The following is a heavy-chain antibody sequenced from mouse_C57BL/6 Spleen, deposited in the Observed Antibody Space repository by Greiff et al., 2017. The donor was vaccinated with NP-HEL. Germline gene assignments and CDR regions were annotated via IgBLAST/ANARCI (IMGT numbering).Heavy chain of an antibody. D-gene: IGHD1-1*01. Sequence: VHVKQSGGGLVKPGGSLKLSCAASGFTFSSYAMSWVRQTPEKRLEWVATISDGGSYTYYPDNVKGRFTISRDNAKNNLYLQMSHLKSEDTAMYYCARGGITTVVAPWYFDYWGQGTTLTVSS. CDR3: ARGGITTVVAPWYFDY. J-gene: IGHJ2*01. V-gene: IGHV5-4*01. CDR1: GFTFSSYA. CDR2: ISDGGSYT.